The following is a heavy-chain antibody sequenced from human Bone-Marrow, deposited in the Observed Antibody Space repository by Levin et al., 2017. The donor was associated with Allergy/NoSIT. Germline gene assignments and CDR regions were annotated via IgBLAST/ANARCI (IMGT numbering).Heavy chain of an antibody. CDR3: TTDLVGVAATPDY. Sequence: GESLKISCAASGFTFSNAWMSWVRQAPGKGLEWVGRIKSKTDGGTTDYAAPVKGRFTISRDDSKNTLYLQMNSLKTEDTAVYYCTTDLVGVAATPDYWGQGTLVTVSS. J-gene: IGHJ4*02. V-gene: IGHV3-15*01. CDR2: IKSKTDGGTT. D-gene: IGHD2-15*01. CDR1: GFTFSNAW.